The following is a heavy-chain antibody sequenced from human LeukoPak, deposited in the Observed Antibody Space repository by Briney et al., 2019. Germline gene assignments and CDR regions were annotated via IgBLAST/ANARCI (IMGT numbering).Heavy chain of an antibody. D-gene: IGHD6-19*01. CDR3: AREPYNIGWYAGYFQH. Sequence: SETLSLTCGVYGGSFSGYYWSWIRQPPGKGREWIGELNHSGSTKYNPSLKSRVTISVDTSKNQLSLKLSSVTAADTAVYYCAREPYNIGWYAGYFQHWGQGTLVTVSS. CDR1: GGSFSGYY. CDR2: LNHSGST. V-gene: IGHV4-34*01. J-gene: IGHJ1*01.